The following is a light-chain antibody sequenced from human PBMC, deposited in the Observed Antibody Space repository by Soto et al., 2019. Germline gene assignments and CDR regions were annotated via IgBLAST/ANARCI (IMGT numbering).Light chain of an antibody. Sequence: EIVLTQSPATLSLSPGGRATLSCRASQSVSSYLAWYQQKPGQAPRLLIYGASSRATGIPDRFSGSGSGTDFTLTISRLEPEDFAVYYCQQYGSSLWTFGQGTKVDI. J-gene: IGKJ1*01. CDR1: QSVSSY. CDR3: QQYGSSLWT. V-gene: IGKV3-20*01. CDR2: GAS.